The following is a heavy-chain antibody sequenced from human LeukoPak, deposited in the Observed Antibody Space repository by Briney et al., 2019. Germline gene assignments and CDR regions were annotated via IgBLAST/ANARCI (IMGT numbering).Heavy chain of an antibody. CDR3: ARDHPMGDYYYYYYMDV. V-gene: IGHV1-8*01. Sequence: ASVKVSCKASGYTFTSYDINWVRQATGQGLEWMGWMNPNSGNTGYAQKFQGRVTMTRNTSISTAYMELRSLRSDDTAVYYCARDHPMGDYYYYYYMDVWGKGTTVTVSS. D-gene: IGHD3-16*01. J-gene: IGHJ6*03. CDR1: GYTFTSYD. CDR2: MNPNSGNT.